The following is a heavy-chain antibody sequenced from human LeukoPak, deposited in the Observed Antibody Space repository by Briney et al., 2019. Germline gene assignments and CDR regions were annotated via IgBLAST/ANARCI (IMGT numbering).Heavy chain of an antibody. J-gene: IGHJ6*02. CDR2: ISGGSDGT. V-gene: IGHV3-23*01. Sequence: GGSLRLSCAASGLTFRRNAMSWVRQSAGKGLEWVSGISGGSDGTYYADSVKGRFTFSRDNSKNTLYLQMNSLRVEDTAVYYCARVPRMGDIFVWGQGTTVTVSS. CDR3: ARVPRMGDIFV. D-gene: IGHD3-9*01. CDR1: GLTFRRNA.